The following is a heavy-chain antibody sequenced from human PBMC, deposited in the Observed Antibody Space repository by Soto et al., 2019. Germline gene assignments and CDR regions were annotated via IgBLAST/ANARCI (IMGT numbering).Heavy chain of an antibody. CDR3: ATMGTPATGLYFFDY. D-gene: IGHD2-15*01. Sequence: SETLSLTCTVSGGSISSGNYYWSWIRQHPGKGLEWIGFISYSGSTYYSTSLKSRVTISVDTSKSQFSLNLSFVTAADTAVYYCATMGTPATGLYFFDYWGQGSLVTVSS. V-gene: IGHV4-30-4*01. CDR2: ISYSGST. J-gene: IGHJ4*02. CDR1: GGSISSGNYY.